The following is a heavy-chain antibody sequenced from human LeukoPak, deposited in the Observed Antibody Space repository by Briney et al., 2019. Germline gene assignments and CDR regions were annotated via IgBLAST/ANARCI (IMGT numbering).Heavy chain of an antibody. CDR1: AGSVSSTTYY. D-gene: IGHD3-10*01. CDR2: INYRGST. Sequence: PSETMSLTCTVAAGSVSSTTYYWSWIREPPGKGLDWTGSINYRGSTYYDPSLKSRVTISVDTSESQFSLKLSSVTAADTAVYYCARYVVYGSGKYYFDYWGQGTLVTVSS. CDR3: ARYVVYGSGKYYFDY. J-gene: IGHJ4*02. V-gene: IGHV4-39*01.